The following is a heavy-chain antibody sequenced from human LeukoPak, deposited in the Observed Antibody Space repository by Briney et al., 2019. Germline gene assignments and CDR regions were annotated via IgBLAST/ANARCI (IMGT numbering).Heavy chain of an antibody. Sequence: GGSLRLSCAASGFTFSRYDMHWVRQATGKGLEWVSAIGTAGDTYYPGSVKGRFTISRENAKKSLYLQMNSLRAGDTAVYYCTRAELRFLEWSTTDWYFDLWGRGTLVTVSS. D-gene: IGHD3-3*01. V-gene: IGHV3-13*01. CDR2: IGTAGDT. CDR3: TRAELRFLEWSTTDWYFDL. CDR1: GFTFSRYD. J-gene: IGHJ2*01.